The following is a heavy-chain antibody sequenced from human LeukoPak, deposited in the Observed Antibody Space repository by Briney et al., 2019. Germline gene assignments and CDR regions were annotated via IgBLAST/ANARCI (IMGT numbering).Heavy chain of an antibody. V-gene: IGHV5-51*01. D-gene: IGHD6-13*01. J-gene: IGHJ4*02. Sequence: GESLKISCKASGYTFNNYWIGWVRQVPGRGLEWMGMRYPDGSASTYHPSFEGRVTISADKSISTAYLQWSSLKASDTAMYYCARLDGPPSVAADYFDYWGQGTLVTVSS. CDR3: ARLDGPPSVAADYFDY. CDR2: RYPDGSAS. CDR1: GYTFNNYW.